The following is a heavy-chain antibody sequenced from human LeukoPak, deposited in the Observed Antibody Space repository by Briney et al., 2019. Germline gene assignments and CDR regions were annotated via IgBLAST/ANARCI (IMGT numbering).Heavy chain of an antibody. V-gene: IGHV1-24*01. J-gene: IGHJ4*02. CDR2: FDPEDGET. CDR3: ATPGIAAAWGPYYFDY. Sequence: ASVTVSFTISGYTLTELSMHWVRQAPGKGLEWMGGFDPEDGETIYAQKFQGRVTMTEDTSTDTAYMELSSLRSEDTAVYYCATPGIAAAWGPYYFDYWGQGTLVTVSS. CDR1: GYTLTELS. D-gene: IGHD6-13*01.